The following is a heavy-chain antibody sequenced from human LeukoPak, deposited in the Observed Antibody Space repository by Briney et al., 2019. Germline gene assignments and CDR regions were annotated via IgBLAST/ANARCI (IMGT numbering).Heavy chain of an antibody. D-gene: IGHD3-3*01. V-gene: IGHV4-61*01. CDR3: ARDVTYYDYDV. J-gene: IGHJ6*04. CDR2: IYYSGST. Sequence: SETLSLTCTVSGASISSSSYYWGWIRQPPGKGLEWIGYIYYSGSTNYNPSLKSRVTITVDTSKNQFSLKLSSVTAADTAVYYCARDVTYYDYDVWGKGTTVTVSS. CDR1: GASISSSSYY.